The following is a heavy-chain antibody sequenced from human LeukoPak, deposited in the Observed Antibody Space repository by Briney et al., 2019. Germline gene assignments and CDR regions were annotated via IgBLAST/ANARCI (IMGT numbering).Heavy chain of an antibody. CDR2: IYHSGST. V-gene: IGHV4-38-2*02. CDR3: ARLVATDFDY. Sequence: PSETLSLTCTVSGYSISSGYYWGWIRQPPGKGLEWIGSIYHSGSTYYNPSLKSRVTISVDTSKNQFSLKLSSVTAADTAVYYCARLVATDFDYWGQGTLVTVSS. CDR1: GYSISSGYY. D-gene: IGHD5-12*01. J-gene: IGHJ4*02.